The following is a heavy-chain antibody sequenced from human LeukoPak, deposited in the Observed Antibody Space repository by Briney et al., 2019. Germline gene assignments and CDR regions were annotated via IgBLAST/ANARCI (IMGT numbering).Heavy chain of an antibody. Sequence: PGGSLRLSCAASGFTFTTYGMHWVRQAPGKGLEWVAFIRYDGSNKYYADSVKGRFTISRDNSKNTLYLQMNSLRAEDTAVYYCAKDAIYDSRGTGAFDIWGQGTMVTVSS. CDR1: GFTFTTYG. V-gene: IGHV3-30*02. CDR2: IRYDGSNK. J-gene: IGHJ3*02. CDR3: AKDAIYDSRGTGAFDI. D-gene: IGHD3-22*01.